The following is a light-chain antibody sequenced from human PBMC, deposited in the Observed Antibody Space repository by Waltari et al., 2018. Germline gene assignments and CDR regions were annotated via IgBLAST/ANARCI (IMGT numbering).Light chain of an antibody. CDR3: QQRSNWPRT. CDR2: DAA. Sequence: DIVLTQSPATLSLSPGERATLSCSASQSLNLYLAWYQQKTGQAPRPLIHDAANRATGIPARFIGSGSGTDFTLTISSLEPEDVAVYYCQQRSNWPRTFGQGTKVEIK. V-gene: IGKV3-11*01. CDR1: QSLNLY. J-gene: IGKJ1*01.